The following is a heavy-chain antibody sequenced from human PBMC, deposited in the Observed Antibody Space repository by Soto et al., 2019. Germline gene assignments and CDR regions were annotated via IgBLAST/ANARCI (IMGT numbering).Heavy chain of an antibody. Sequence: GESLKISCKCSGYSFTNHWIAWVRQMPGKGLEWMGIVYPGDSDIRYSPSFQGQVTISADKSITTAYLQRSSLKASDTAMYYCARRTNAVAGADYYYGLDVWGQGTTVTVSS. J-gene: IGHJ6*02. V-gene: IGHV5-51*01. D-gene: IGHD6-19*01. CDR3: ARRTNAVAGADYYYGLDV. CDR2: VYPGDSDI. CDR1: GYSFTNHW.